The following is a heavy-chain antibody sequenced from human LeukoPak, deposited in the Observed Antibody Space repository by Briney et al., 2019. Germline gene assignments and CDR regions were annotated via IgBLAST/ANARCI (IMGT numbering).Heavy chain of an antibody. V-gene: IGHV3-33*01. Sequence: GMSLRLSCAASGFIVSSFGMHWVRQAPGKGLEWVGSLWSDGVDEHYADSVKGRFTISRDNSKNTVHLQMNSLRVEDTAVYYCARDADVSGSHWYFDLWGRGTLVTVSS. CDR3: ARDADVSGSHWYFDL. D-gene: IGHD3-16*01. CDR2: LWSDGVDE. CDR1: GFIVSSFG. J-gene: IGHJ2*01.